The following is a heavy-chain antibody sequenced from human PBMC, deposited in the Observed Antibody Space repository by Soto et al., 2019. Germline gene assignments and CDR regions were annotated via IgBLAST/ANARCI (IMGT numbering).Heavy chain of an antibody. V-gene: IGHV1-2*02. J-gene: IGHJ4*02. Sequence: HVQLVQSGTEVKKPGASVRVSCMVSGYPFTTYYIHWVRQARGQGLEWMGWIDPRSGGTVYEQKFQGRLTMTRDTSLSTVYMDLSGLTSDDTALNYCATDDYGLFPYWGQGSLVTVSS. D-gene: IGHD3-10*01. CDR1: GYPFTTYY. CDR3: ATDDYGLFPY. CDR2: IDPRSGGT.